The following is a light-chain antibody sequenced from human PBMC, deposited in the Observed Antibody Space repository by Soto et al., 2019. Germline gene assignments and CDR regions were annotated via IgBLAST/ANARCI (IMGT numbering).Light chain of an antibody. CDR2: DAS. V-gene: IGKV3-20*01. CDR1: QSVTSSF. CDR3: QQYGGSPRT. Sequence: EILFTPSPSTLSLSPRDRAPLSSRASQSVTSSFLAWYQQTPGQAPRLLIHDASSRATGIPDRFSGSGSGTDLTLTISRLEPEDFAVYYCQQYGGSPRTFGQGTKVDIK. J-gene: IGKJ1*01.